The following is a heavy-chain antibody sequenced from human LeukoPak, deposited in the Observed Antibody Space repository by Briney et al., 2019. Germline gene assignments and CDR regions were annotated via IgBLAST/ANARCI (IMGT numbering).Heavy chain of an antibody. CDR1: GFTFRSYS. CDR3: ARSVYDSSGYYGVDY. J-gene: IGHJ4*02. Sequence: PGGSLRLSCAASGFTFRSYSMNRVRQAPGKGLEWVAAISSTSTYIFYADSVKGRFTISRDNAKNSLYLQMNSLRAEDTAVYYCARSVYDSSGYYGVDYWGQGTLVTLSS. CDR2: ISSTSTYI. D-gene: IGHD3-22*01. V-gene: IGHV3-21*01.